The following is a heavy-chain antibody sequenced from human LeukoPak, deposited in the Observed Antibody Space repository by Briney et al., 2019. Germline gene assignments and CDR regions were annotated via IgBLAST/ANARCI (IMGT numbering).Heavy chain of an antibody. CDR2: INHSGST. D-gene: IGHD3/OR15-3a*01. Sequence: SETLSLTCAVYGGSFSGYYWSWIRQPPGKGLEWIGEINHSGSTNYNPSLKSRVTISVDTSKNQFSLKLSSVTAAATAVYYCAKSNDYGLVDIWGQGTMVTVSS. CDR3: AKSNDYGLVDI. J-gene: IGHJ3*02. V-gene: IGHV4-34*01. CDR1: GGSFSGYY.